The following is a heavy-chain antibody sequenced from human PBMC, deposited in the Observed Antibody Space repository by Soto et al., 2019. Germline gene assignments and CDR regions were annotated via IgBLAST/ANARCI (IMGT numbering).Heavy chain of an antibody. V-gene: IGHV3-30-3*01. J-gene: IGHJ4*02. Sequence: QVQLVESGGGVVQPGRSLRLSCAASGFTFSSYAMHWVRQAPGKGLEWVAVISYDGSNKYYADSVKGRFTISRDNSKNTLYLQMNSLRAEDTAVYYCARDFDPTYDFWSGYYTEGYWGQGTLVTVSS. D-gene: IGHD3-3*01. CDR2: ISYDGSNK. CDR1: GFTFSSYA. CDR3: ARDFDPTYDFWSGYYTEGY.